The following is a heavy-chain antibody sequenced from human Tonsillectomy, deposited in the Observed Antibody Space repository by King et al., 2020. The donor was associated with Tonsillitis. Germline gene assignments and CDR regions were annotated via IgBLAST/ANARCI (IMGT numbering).Heavy chain of an antibody. Sequence: VQLQQWGAGLLKPSETLSLTCAVYGGSFSGYYWSWIRQPPGKGLEWIGEINHSGSTNYNPSLKSRVTISVDTSKNQFSLKLSSVTAADTAVYYCARLRNGSGSYSYYYYGMDVWGQGTTVTVSS. J-gene: IGHJ6*02. CDR2: INHSGST. D-gene: IGHD3-10*01. V-gene: IGHV4-34*01. CDR3: ARLRNGSGSYSYYYYGMDV. CDR1: GGSFSGYY.